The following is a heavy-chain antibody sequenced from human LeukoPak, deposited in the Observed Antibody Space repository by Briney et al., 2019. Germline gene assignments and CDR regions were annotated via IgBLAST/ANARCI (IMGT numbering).Heavy chain of an antibody. D-gene: IGHD5-18*01. CDR1: GFTFDDYG. V-gene: IGHV3-20*01. J-gene: IGHJ4*02. CDR2: INWNGGST. Sequence: GGYLRLSCAASGFTFDDYGMSWVRQAPGKGLEWVSGINWNGGSTGYADSVKGRFTISRDNAKNSLYLQMNSLRAEDTALYHCARGIQLWSLSDWGQGTLVTVSS. CDR3: ARGIQLWSLSD.